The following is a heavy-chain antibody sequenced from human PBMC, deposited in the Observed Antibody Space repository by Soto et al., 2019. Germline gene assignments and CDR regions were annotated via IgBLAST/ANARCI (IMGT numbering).Heavy chain of an antibody. Sequence: QVQLVESGGGVVQPGRSLRLSCAASGFTFSSYGMHWVRQAPGKGLEWVAVISYDGSNKYYAESVKGRFTISRDNSKNTLYLQMNSLRAEDTAVYYCAKDLAFVSGSWRYYYYGMDVWGQGTKVTVSS. CDR3: AKDLAFVSGSWRYYYYGMDV. V-gene: IGHV3-30*18. J-gene: IGHJ6*02. CDR1: GFTFSSYG. D-gene: IGHD1-26*01. CDR2: ISYDGSNK.